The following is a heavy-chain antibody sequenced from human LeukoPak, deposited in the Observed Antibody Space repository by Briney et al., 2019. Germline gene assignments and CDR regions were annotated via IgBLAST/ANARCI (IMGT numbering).Heavy chain of an antibody. V-gene: IGHV3-74*01. Sequence: GGSLRLSCAASGFTFSSYWMHWVRQAPGKGLVWVSRISSDGGHTVYADSVKGRFTISRDNANDTLYLQMDSLRGEDTAVYYCAREWELRGAYYMDVWGKGTTVTVSS. D-gene: IGHD1-26*01. CDR2: ISSDGGHT. J-gene: IGHJ6*03. CDR3: AREWELRGAYYMDV. CDR1: GFTFSSYW.